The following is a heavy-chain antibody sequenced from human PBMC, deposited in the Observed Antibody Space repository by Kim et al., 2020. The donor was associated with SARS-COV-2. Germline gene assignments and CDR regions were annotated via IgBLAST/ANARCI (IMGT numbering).Heavy chain of an antibody. J-gene: IGHJ5*02. CDR2: INHSGST. CDR3: ARGPRPVLRFLEWQPAVWFDP. Sequence: SETLSLTCAVYGGSFSGYYWSWIRQPPGKGLEWIGEINHSGSTNYNPSLKSRVTISVDTSKNQFSLKLSSVTAADTAVYYCARGPRPVLRFLEWQPAVWFDPWGQGTLVTVSS. V-gene: IGHV4-34*01. CDR1: GGSFSGYY. D-gene: IGHD3-3*01.